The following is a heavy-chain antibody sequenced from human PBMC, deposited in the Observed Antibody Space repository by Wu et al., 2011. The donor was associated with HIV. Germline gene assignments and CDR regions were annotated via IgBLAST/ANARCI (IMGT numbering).Heavy chain of an antibody. J-gene: IGHJ6*03. V-gene: IGHV1-69*14. CDR1: GDSLTKYA. CDR2: IIPNSGTT. Sequence: QVLLVQSGAEVKTPGSSVKVSCKASGDSLTKYAFSWVRQAPGQGLEWMGGIIPNSGTTNYARKFQGRVMVSADRSTTTVHMELRSLRSEDTAVYYRARSGEAAEYYYYYMNVWGKGTTVTVSS. D-gene: IGHD6-13*01. CDR3: ARSGEAAEYYYYYMNV.